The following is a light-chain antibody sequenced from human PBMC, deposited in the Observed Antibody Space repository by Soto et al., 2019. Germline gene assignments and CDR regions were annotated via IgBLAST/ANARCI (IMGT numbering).Light chain of an antibody. V-gene: IGKV1-27*01. CDR1: QGISNY. J-gene: IGKJ1*01. CDR2: AAS. Sequence: DIQMTQSPSSLSASVGDRVTITCRASQGISNYLAWYQQKPGKVPKLLIYAASTLQSGVPSRFSGSGSGTDFNLTIISLQPEDVATYYCQKYNSAPWTFGQGTKVEIK. CDR3: QKYNSAPWT.